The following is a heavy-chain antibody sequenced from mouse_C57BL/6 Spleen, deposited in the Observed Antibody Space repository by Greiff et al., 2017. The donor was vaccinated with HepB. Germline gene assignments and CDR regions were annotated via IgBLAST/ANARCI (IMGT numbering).Heavy chain of an antibody. V-gene: IGHV1-64*01. CDR2: IHPNSGST. CDR3: AREGLGYGSPVAY. CDR1: GYTFTSYW. D-gene: IGHD1-1*01. Sequence: QVQLQQPGAELVKPGASVKLSCKASGYTFTSYWMHWVKQRPGQGLEWIGMIHPNSGSTNYNEKFKSKATLTVDKSSSTAYMQLSSLTSEDSAVYYCAREGLGYGSPVAYWGQGTLVTVSA. J-gene: IGHJ3*01.